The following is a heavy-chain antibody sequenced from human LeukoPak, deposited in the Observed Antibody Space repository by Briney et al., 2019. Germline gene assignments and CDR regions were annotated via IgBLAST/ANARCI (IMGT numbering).Heavy chain of an antibody. V-gene: IGHV3-21*01. CDR2: ISSSSSYI. CDR1: GFTFSSYS. D-gene: IGHD2/OR15-2a*01. CDR3: ASLSIRRALRRREDNWFDP. Sequence: PGGSLRLSCAASGFTFSSYSMNWVRQAPGKGLEWASSISSSSSYIYYADSVKGRFTISRDNAKNSLYLQMNSLRAEDTAVYYCASLSIRRALRRREDNWFDPWGQGTLVTVSS. J-gene: IGHJ5*02.